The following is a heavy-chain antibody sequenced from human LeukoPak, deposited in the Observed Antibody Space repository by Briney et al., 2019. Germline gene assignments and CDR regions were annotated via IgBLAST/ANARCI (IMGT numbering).Heavy chain of an antibody. CDR2: IYSGGST. CDR3: AKVEQWLLSYNWFDP. CDR1: GFAVSRNY. V-gene: IGHV3-53*01. J-gene: IGHJ5*02. D-gene: IGHD6-19*01. Sequence: GGSLRLSCAASGFAVSRNYMTWVRQAPGKGLECVSIIYSGGSTYYADSVKGRFTISRDNSKNTLYLQMNSLRAEDTAVYYCAKVEQWLLSYNWFDPWGQGTLVTVSS.